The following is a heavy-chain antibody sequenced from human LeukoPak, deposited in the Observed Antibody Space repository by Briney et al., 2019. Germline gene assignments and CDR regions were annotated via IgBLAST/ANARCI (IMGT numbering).Heavy chain of an antibody. D-gene: IGHD3-16*01. CDR3: ARGRTYDLGVGYFDY. CDR2: IYYSGST. Sequence: SETLSLTCTVSGGSISSSSYYWGWIRQPPGKGLEWIGSIYYSGSTYYNPSLKSRVTISVDTSKNQFSLKLSSVTAADTAVYYCARGRTYDLGVGYFDYWGQGTLVTVSS. CDR1: GGSISSSSYY. V-gene: IGHV4-39*07. J-gene: IGHJ4*02.